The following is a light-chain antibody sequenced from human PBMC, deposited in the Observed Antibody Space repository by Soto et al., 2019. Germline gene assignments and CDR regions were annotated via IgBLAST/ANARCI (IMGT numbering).Light chain of an antibody. Sequence: EIVMTQSPATLSVSPGERATLSCRASQSVSSNLAWYQQKPGQAPRLLIYGASIRATGIPTRFSGSGSGTELTLTITTLQSEDFAVYYCQQYNNWSWTFGQGTKVEIK. V-gene: IGKV3-15*01. CDR1: QSVSSN. CDR3: QQYNNWSWT. CDR2: GAS. J-gene: IGKJ1*01.